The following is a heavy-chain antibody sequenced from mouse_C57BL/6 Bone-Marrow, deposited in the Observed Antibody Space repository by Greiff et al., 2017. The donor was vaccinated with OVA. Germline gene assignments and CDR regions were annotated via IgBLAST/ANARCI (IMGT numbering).Heavy chain of an antibody. D-gene: IGHD1-1*01. CDR3: AGITTVVAPFDY. CDR1: GYSITRGYY. V-gene: IGHV3-6*01. CDR2: ISYDGSN. Sequence: EVKLMESGPGLVKPSQSLSLTCSVTGYSITRGYYWNWIRQFPGNKLEWMGYISYDGSNNYNPSLKNRISITRDTSKNQFFLKLNSVTTEDTATYYCAGITTVVAPFDYWGQGTTLTVSS. J-gene: IGHJ2*01.